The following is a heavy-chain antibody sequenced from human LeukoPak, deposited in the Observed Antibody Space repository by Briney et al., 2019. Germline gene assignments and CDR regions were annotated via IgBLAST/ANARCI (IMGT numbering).Heavy chain of an antibody. D-gene: IGHD3-16*01. CDR3: AREGGDFDY. V-gene: IGHV3-53*01. CDR2: IYSGGST. J-gene: IGHJ4*02. Sequence: PGGSLRLSCAASGFTFSSYAMHWVRQAPGKGLEWVSVIYSGGSTYYADSVKGRFTISRDNSKNTLYLQMNSLRAEDTAVYYCAREGGDFDYWGQGTLVTVSS. CDR1: GFTFSSYA.